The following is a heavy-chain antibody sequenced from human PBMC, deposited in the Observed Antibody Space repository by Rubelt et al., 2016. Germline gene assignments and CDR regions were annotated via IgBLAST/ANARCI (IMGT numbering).Heavy chain of an antibody. D-gene: IGHD6-19*01. J-gene: IGHJ6*02. V-gene: IGHV4-31*03. CDR1: GGSISSGGYY. CDR2: IYYSGST. CDR3: ARDSLPDGYSSGEPQEYYYYGMDV. Sequence: GLVKPSQTLSLTCTVSGGSISSGGYYWSWIRQHPGKGLEWIGYIYYSGSTYYNPSLKSRVTISVDTSKNQFSLKLSSVTAADTAVYYCARDSLPDGYSSGEPQEYYYYGMDVWGQGTTVTVSS.